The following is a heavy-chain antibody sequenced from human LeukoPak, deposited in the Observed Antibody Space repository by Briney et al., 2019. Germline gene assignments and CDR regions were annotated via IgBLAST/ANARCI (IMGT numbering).Heavy chain of an antibody. Sequence: GASVKVSCTASGYTFTNYHINWVRQAPGQGLEWMGWINPNNGDSGFAQKFQGRVTITRDTAMTTAYMELSSLTSEDTAIYFCARTTSFTASGYDYWGQGTLVTVSS. CDR3: ARTTSFTASGYDY. CDR1: GYTFTNYH. CDR2: INPNNGDS. V-gene: IGHV1-8*03. J-gene: IGHJ4*02. D-gene: IGHD6-25*01.